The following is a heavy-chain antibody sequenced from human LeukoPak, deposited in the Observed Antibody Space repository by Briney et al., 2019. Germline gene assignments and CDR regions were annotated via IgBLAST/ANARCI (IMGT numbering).Heavy chain of an antibody. V-gene: IGHV4-59*01. CDR2: IYYSGST. CDR3: ARAVVGDILTGYFFDY. D-gene: IGHD3-9*01. CDR1: GGSISSYY. J-gene: IGHJ4*02. Sequence: PSETLSLTCTVSGGSISSYYWSWIRQPPGKGLEWIGYIYYSGSTNYNPSLKSRVTISVDTSENQFSLKLSSVTAADTAVYYCARAVVGDILTGYFFDYWGQGTLVTVSS.